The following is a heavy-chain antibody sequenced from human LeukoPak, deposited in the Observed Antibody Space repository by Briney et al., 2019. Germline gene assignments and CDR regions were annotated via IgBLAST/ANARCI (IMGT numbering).Heavy chain of an antibody. D-gene: IGHD6-6*01. J-gene: IGHJ1*01. V-gene: IGHV4-59*01. CDR2: IYYSGST. Sequence: SETLSLTCTVSGGSISSYYWSWLRRPPGRGLEWIGYIYYSGSTNYNPSLKSRVTISEDTSKNQFSLKLSSVTAADTAVYYCARGSSDRAEYLQYWGQGTLVTVSS. CDR1: GGSISSYY. CDR3: ARGSSDRAEYLQY.